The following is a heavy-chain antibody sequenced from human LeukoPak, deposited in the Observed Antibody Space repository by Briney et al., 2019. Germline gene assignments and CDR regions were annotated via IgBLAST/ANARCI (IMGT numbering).Heavy chain of an antibody. V-gene: IGHV4-4*07. J-gene: IGHJ6*02. CDR3: ARSSPLGSGWYSLSHYGMDV. Sequence: SETLSLTCTVSGGSISSYYWSWIRQPAGKGLEWVGRIYTSGSTNYNPSLKSRVTISVDTSKNQFSLKLSSVTAADTAVYYCARSSPLGSGWYSLSHYGMDVWGQGTTVTVSS. CDR1: GGSISSYY. CDR2: IYTSGST. D-gene: IGHD6-19*01.